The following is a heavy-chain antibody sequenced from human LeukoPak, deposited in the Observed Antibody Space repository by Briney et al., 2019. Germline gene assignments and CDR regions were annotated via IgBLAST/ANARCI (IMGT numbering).Heavy chain of an antibody. V-gene: IGHV1-2*02. CDR2: INANSGDT. Sequence: ASVKVSCKASGYTFSYYYIHWVRQAPGQGLEWMGWINANSGDTNYAQKFQGRVTMTRDSSINTACMELSRLRSDDTAVYWCARDAISRGIIDYWGQGTLVTVSS. CDR1: GYTFSYYY. CDR3: ARDAISRGIIDY. D-gene: IGHD3-10*01. J-gene: IGHJ4*02.